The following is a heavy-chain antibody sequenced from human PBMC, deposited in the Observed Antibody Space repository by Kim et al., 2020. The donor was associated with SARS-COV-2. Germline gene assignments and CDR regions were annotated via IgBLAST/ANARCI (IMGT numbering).Heavy chain of an antibody. V-gene: IGHV3-7*01. CDR1: GFTFNKHW. D-gene: IGHD4-17*01. CDR3: VRDDGHY. Sequence: GGSLRLSCAPSGFTFNKHWMTWVRQAPGKGLEWVAHITYDGSAKYYADSVKGRFTISRDNTKNSLSLQMNSLRADDTAVYYCVRDDGHYCGQGTLVTVSS. J-gene: IGHJ4*02. CDR2: ITYDGSAK.